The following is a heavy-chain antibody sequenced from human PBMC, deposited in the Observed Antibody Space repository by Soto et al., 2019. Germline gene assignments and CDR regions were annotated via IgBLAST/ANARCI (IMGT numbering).Heavy chain of an antibody. J-gene: IGHJ6*02. CDR3: ARDTYDFWSGSFRAWYGMDV. D-gene: IGHD3-3*01. CDR2: INAGNGNT. V-gene: IGHV1-3*01. Sequence: GASVKVSCKASGYTFTSYAMHWVRQAPGQRLEWMGWINAGNGNTKYSQKFQGRVTITRDTSASTAYMELSSLRSEDTAVYYCARDTYDFWSGSFRAWYGMDVWGQGTTVTVS. CDR1: GYTFTSYA.